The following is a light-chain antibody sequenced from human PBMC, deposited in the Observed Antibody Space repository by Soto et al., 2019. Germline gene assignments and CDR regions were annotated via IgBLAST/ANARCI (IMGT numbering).Light chain of an antibody. J-gene: IGKJ4*01. CDR2: DTS. CDR1: QSFSSS. CDR3: QQYNNWPFT. V-gene: IGKV3-15*01. Sequence: EIVMTQSPATLSVSPGERATLSCRASQSFSSSLAWYQQKPGQAPRLLIYDTSARATGIPARFSGSGSGTEFTLTITTLQSADFAVYYCQQYNNWPFTFGGGTKVQI.